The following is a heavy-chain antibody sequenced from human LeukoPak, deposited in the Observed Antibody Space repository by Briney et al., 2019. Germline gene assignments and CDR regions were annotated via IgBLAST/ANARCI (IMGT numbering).Heavy chain of an antibody. D-gene: IGHD3-3*01. CDR3: AKINLGFWSHFDY. CDR2: IRGSGGTT. Sequence: GGSLRLSCVGSGFTFSRSAMTWVRQAPGKGLEWVSAIRGSGGTTYYADSVKGRFTISRDNSKNTLYLQMNSLRAEDTAVYYCAKINLGFWSHFDYWGQGTLVTVSS. J-gene: IGHJ4*02. CDR1: GFTFSRSA. V-gene: IGHV3-23*01.